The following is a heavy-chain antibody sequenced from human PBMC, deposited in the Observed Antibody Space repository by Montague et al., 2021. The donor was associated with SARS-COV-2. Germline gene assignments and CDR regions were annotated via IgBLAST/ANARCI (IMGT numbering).Heavy chain of an antibody. CDR1: GGSFSGYY. CDR3: ARGGGGGSDLAY. J-gene: IGHJ4*02. CDR2: INHSGST. D-gene: IGHD3-16*01. Sequence: SETLSLTCAVYGGSFSGYYWSWIRQPPGKGLEWIGEINHSGSTKYNPSLKSRVSMSDDKSWNQFSLRLTSVTAADTAIYYCARGGGGGSDLAYWGQGTLVTVSS. V-gene: IGHV4-34*01.